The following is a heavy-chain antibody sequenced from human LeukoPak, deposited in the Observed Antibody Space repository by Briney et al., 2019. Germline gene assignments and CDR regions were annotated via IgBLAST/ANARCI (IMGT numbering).Heavy chain of an antibody. D-gene: IGHD7-27*01. CDR3: ARGETGDLFFDY. J-gene: IGHJ4*02. Sequence: SETLSLTCTVSGGSISSYYWSWIRQPPGKGLEWVGYIYYSGSTNYNPSLKSRVTISVDPSKNQFSLKLSSVTAADTAVYYCARGETGDLFFDYWGQGTLVTVSS. V-gene: IGHV4-59*01. CDR2: IYYSGST. CDR1: GGSISSYY.